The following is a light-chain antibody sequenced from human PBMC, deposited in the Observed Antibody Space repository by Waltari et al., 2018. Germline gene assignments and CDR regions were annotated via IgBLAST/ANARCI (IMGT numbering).Light chain of an antibody. CDR2: QHN. V-gene: IGLV3-1*01. CDR1: KLGNKD. CDR3: QAWDRTTVV. Sequence: SYELTQPPSVSVSPGQTASITCSGDKLGNKDAYWYQQRPGQSPVLVIYQHNRRPSGIPERFSGSKSGDTATLTISGTQAMDEADYYCQAWDRTTVVFGGGTKLTVL. J-gene: IGLJ2*01.